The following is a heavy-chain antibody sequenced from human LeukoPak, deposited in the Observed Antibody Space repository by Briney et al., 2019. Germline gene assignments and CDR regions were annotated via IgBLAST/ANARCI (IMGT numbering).Heavy chain of an antibody. Sequence: SETLSLTCTVSGGSISSTNYFWGWIRQPPGKGLEWIGSVSYRGNTYHSPSLKSRVTISVDTSKNQFSLKLSSVTAADTAVYYCARGRLILVAATPRFDYWGQGTLVTVSS. CDR3: ARGRLILVAATPRFDY. D-gene: IGHD2-15*01. CDR2: VSYRGNT. J-gene: IGHJ4*02. V-gene: IGHV4-39*07. CDR1: GGSISSTNYF.